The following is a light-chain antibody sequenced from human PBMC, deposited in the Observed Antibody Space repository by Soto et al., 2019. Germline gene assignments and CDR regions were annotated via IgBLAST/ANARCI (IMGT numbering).Light chain of an antibody. Sequence: EIVMTQSPATLSVSPGERATLSCRASHNVYTNLAWHQQKPGQAPRLLISGASTRATGIPARFSGSGSGTEFALTISSLQSEDFAVYYCQQYNNWPAITFGQGTRLEI. CDR1: HNVYTN. CDR2: GAS. J-gene: IGKJ5*01. V-gene: IGKV3-15*01. CDR3: QQYNNWPAIT.